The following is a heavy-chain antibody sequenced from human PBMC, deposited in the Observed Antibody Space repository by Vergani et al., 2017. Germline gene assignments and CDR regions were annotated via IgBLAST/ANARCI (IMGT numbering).Heavy chain of an antibody. J-gene: IGHJ3*02. V-gene: IGHV3-21*01. D-gene: IGHD3-22*01. CDR2: ISSSTSYL. CDR1: GFSFSSYS. Sequence: EVQLVESGGGLVKPGGSLRLSCAASGFSFSSYSLNWVRQAPGKGLEWVSSISSSTSYLYYADSVKGRFTISRDNAKNSLYLQMNSLRAEDTAVYYCARLLYYYDSSGPLSDAFDIWGQGTMVTVSS. CDR3: ARLLYYYDSSGPLSDAFDI.